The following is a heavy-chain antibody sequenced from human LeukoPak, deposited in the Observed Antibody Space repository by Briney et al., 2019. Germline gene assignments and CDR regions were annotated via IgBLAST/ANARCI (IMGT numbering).Heavy chain of an antibody. CDR2: IRYDGSNK. Sequence: GGPVRHSCAASGFTFSSYGMHWVRQAPGKGLEGVAFIRYDGSNKYYADSVKGRFTISRDNSKNTLYLQMNSLRAEDTAVYYCAKDGGTPNYYYYYYMDVWGKGTTVTVSS. J-gene: IGHJ6*03. V-gene: IGHV3-30*02. D-gene: IGHD3-16*01. CDR3: AKDGGTPNYYYYYYMDV. CDR1: GFTFSSYG.